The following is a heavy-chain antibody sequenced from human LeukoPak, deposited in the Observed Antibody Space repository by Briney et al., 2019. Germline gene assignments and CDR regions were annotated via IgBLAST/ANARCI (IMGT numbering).Heavy chain of an antibody. CDR1: GASISTSSYY. J-gene: IGHJ5*02. CDR3: ATTVVTNSGYDHGGGYNWFDP. CDR2: IYYSVTN. V-gene: IGHV4-39*01. Sequence: PSETLSLTCTVSGASISTSSYYWGWVRQPPGKGLEWIGSIYYSVTNYYNPSLKSRLTISVDTSKNQFSLQLSAVTAADTAVYYCATTVVTNSGYDHGGGYNWFDPWGQGTLVTVSS. D-gene: IGHD5-12*01.